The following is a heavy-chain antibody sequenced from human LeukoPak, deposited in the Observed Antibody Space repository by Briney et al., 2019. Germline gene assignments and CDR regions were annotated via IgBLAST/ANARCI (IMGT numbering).Heavy chain of an antibody. D-gene: IGHD3-10*01. CDR1: GGFVTSYY. CDR3: ARDHYYGSGSYYDD. Sequence: SETLSLTCSVSGGFVTSYYWSWIRQPPGKGLEWIGYVYYSGTTNYNPSVKSRVTISVDTSKNQFSLKLSSVTAADTAVYYCARDHYYGSGSYYDDWGQGTLVTVSS. J-gene: IGHJ4*02. CDR2: VYYSGTT. V-gene: IGHV4-59*02.